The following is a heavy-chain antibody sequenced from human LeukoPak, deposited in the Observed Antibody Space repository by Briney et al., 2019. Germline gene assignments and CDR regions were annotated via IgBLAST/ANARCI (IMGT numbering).Heavy chain of an antibody. V-gene: IGHV3-48*03. CDR2: ISSSGSTI. D-gene: IGHD3-10*01. CDR3: ARIYGSGSYFWGQYYYYMDV. J-gene: IGHJ6*03. Sequence: GGSLRLSCAASGFTFSSYEMNWVRQAPGKGLEWVSYISSSGSTIYYADSVKGRFTISRDNAKNSLYLQMNSLRAEDTAVYYCARIYGSGSYFWGQYYYYMDVWGKGTTVTISS. CDR1: GFTFSSYE.